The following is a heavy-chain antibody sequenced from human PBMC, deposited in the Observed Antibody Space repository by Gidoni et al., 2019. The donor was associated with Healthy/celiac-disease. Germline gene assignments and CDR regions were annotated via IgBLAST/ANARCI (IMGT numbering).Heavy chain of an antibody. CDR2: IYYSGST. CDR1: GGPISSSSYY. CDR3: ARQGDFLGATTYFDY. Sequence: QLQLQESGPGLVKPSETLSLTCTVPGGPISSSSYYWGWIRQPPGKGLEWIGSIYYSGSTYYNPSLKSRVTISVDTSKNQFSLKLSSVTAADTAVYYCARQGDFLGATTYFDYWGQGTLVTVSS. V-gene: IGHV4-39*01. D-gene: IGHD1-26*01. J-gene: IGHJ4*02.